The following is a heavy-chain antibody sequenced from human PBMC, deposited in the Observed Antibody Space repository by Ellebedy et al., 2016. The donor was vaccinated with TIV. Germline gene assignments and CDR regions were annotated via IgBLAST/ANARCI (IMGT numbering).Heavy chain of an antibody. V-gene: IGHV3-11*01. Sequence: GESLKISCVTSGFSFRDYYMSWIRLAPGKGPEWVSYISTSGSTRFYADSVRGRVTISRDNAKNSLDLQMNSLRADDAAVYYCARTYSGSRYWYFDLWGRGTLVTVSS. CDR2: ISTSGSTR. D-gene: IGHD1-26*01. CDR3: ARTYSGSRYWYFDL. CDR1: GFSFRDYY. J-gene: IGHJ2*01.